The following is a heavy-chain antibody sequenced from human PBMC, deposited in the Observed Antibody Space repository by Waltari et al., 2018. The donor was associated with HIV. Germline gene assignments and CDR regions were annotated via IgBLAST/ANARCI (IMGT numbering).Heavy chain of an antibody. Sequence: EVQLVESGGGLVKPGGSLRLSCAASGFTFSNAWMSWVRQAPGKGLEWVGRIKSKTDGGTTDYAAPVKGRFTISRDDSKNTLYLQMNSLKTEDTAVYYCTACSSWDRPGGFDPWGQGTLVTVSS. CDR1: GFTFSNAW. CDR2: IKSKTDGGTT. CDR3: TACSSWDRPGGFDP. J-gene: IGHJ5*02. V-gene: IGHV3-15*01. D-gene: IGHD6-13*01.